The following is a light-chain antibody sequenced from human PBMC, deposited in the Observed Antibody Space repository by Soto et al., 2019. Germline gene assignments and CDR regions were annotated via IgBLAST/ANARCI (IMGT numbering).Light chain of an antibody. CDR3: QQSHSVPLT. J-gene: IGKJ4*01. V-gene: IGKV1-39*01. CDR1: QTINNY. CDR2: AAY. Sequence: PSSLSASVGDRYTITSRTSQTINNYLNWYQQKPGRAPKLLIYAAYNLQSGVPSRFSGSGSGTDYTLTISGLQTEDFGTYYCQQSHSVPLTFGGGTKVDIK.